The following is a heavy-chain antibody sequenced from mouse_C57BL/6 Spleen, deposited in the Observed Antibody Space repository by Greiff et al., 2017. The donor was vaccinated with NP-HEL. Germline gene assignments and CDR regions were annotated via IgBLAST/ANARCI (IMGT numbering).Heavy chain of an antibody. CDR1: GFTFSSYT. CDR2: ISGGGGNT. J-gene: IGHJ3*01. CDR3: ARLDSWFAY. V-gene: IGHV5-9*01. Sequence: EVKLVESGGGLVKPGGSLKLSCAASGFTFSSYTMSWVRQTPEKRLEWVATISGGGGNTYFPDSVKGRFTITRDNAKNTLYRQMSSLRSEDTALYYCARLDSWFAYWGQGTLVTVSA. D-gene: IGHD2-13*01.